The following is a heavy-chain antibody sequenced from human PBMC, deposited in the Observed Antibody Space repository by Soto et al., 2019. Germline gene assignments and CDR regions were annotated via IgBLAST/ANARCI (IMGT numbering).Heavy chain of an antibody. D-gene: IGHD4-17*01. V-gene: IGHV3-30-3*01. J-gene: IGHJ4*02. CDR1: GLTFSNYA. CDR3: ARESSSTVTTGGGGSAKDY. Sequence: QVHLVESGGGVVQPGRSLRLSCAASGLTFSNYAMHWVRQAPGKGLEWVAFISYDGTNRCYPDSVKGRFTISRDNSKNTLYLQMNSLKTDDTAVYYCARESSSTVTTGGGGSAKDYWGQGTLVTVSS. CDR2: ISYDGTNR.